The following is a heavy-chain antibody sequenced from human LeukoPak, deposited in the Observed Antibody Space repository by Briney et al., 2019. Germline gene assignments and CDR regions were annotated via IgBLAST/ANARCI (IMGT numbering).Heavy chain of an antibody. CDR2: INPNGDRT. D-gene: IGHD4-23*01. CDR1: ENTFTNYY. J-gene: IGHJ3*01. Sequence: ASVKVSCKASENTFTNYYMHWVRQAPGQGLEWLGIINPNGDRTNYAQTFQGRVTMTRDTSTTTVYMELSSLRSEDTAVYYCARDMSTRVTPISYAFDVWGQGTMVAVSS. CDR3: ARDMSTRVTPISYAFDV. V-gene: IGHV1-46*01.